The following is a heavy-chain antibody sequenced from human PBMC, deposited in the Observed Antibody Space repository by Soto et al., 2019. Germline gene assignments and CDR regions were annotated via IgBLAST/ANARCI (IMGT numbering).Heavy chain of an antibody. J-gene: IGHJ4*02. V-gene: IGHV3-23*01. CDR3: AKGWGDY. CDR1: GFTFSSYT. Sequence: EVQLLESGGGLVQPGGSLRLSCAASGFTFSSYTMSWVRQGPGKGLEWVSGISSSGGSTVYADSVKGRFTISRDNFKNPLYPQMNSLRAEDTAVYYCAKGWGDYWGQGTPVTVSS. D-gene: IGHD7-27*01. CDR2: ISSSGGST.